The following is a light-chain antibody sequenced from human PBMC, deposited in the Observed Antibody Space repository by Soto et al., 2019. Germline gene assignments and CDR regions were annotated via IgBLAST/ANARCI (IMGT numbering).Light chain of an antibody. CDR1: SSDVGGYND. V-gene: IGLV2-14*01. CDR3: TSYTSKSMAV. CDR2: EVS. Sequence: QSALTQPASVSGSPGQSITISCTGTSSDVGGYNDVSWYQQHPGKAPKLIIYEVSNRSSGVSNRFSGSKSGNTASLTISGLQAEDEADDYCTSYTSKSMAVFGTGTKLTVL. J-gene: IGLJ1*01.